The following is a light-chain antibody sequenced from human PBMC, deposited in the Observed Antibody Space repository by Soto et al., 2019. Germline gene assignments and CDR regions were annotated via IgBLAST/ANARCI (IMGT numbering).Light chain of an antibody. V-gene: IGLV1-44*01. CDR3: AAWDDSLNGVA. CDR1: SSNIGSHT. Sequence: QSVLTQPPSASGTPGQRVTISCSGSSSNIGSHTVNWYQQLPGTAPKLLIYSNNQRPSGVPDRFSGSKSGTSASLAISGLQSEYEADYYCAAWDDSLNGVAFGGGTKLTVL. CDR2: SNN. J-gene: IGLJ2*01.